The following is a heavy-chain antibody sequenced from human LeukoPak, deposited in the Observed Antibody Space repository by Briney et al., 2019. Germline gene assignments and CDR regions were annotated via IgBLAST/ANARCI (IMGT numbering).Heavy chain of an antibody. J-gene: IGHJ4*02. CDR3: ARFSPRAMGNYLDF. CDR1: GGSISSGSYS. D-gene: IGHD7-27*01. CDR2: IYPRGST. Sequence: PSETLSLTCAVSGGSISSGSYSWSWIRQPPGKGLEWIGYIYPRGSTYYNPSLKSRVILSLDKSANEFSLNLSSVTAADTAVYYCARFSPRAMGNYLDFWGQGTLVTVSS. V-gene: IGHV4-30-2*01.